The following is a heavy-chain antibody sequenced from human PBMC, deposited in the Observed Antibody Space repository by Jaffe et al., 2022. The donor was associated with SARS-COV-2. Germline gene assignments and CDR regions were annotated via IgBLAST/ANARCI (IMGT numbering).Heavy chain of an antibody. CDR2: ISYDGSNK. D-gene: IGHD3-9*01. Sequence: QVQLVESGGGVVQPGRSLRLSCAASGFTFSSYAMHWVRQAPGKGLEWVAVISYDGSNKYYADSVKGRFTISRDNSKNTLYLQMNSLRAEDTAVYYCARVSVAYFDWSWDAFDIWGQGTMVTVSS. CDR1: GFTFSSYA. J-gene: IGHJ3*02. V-gene: IGHV3-30*04. CDR3: ARVSVAYFDWSWDAFDI.